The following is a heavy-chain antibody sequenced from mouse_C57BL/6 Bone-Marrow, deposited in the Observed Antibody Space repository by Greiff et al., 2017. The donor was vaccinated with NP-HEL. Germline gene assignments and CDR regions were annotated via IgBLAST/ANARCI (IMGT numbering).Heavy chain of an antibody. CDR2: IDPSDSYP. V-gene: IGHV1-69*01. J-gene: IGHJ2*01. Sequence: QVQLQQPGAELVMPGASVKLSCKASGYTFTSYWMHWVKPRPGQGLEWIGEIDPSDSYPNYNQKFKGKSTLTVDKSSSTAYMQLSSLTSEDSAVYYCAREFVTTVVARNYFDYWGQGTTLTVSS. CDR1: GYTFTSYW. D-gene: IGHD1-1*01. CDR3: AREFVTTVVARNYFDY.